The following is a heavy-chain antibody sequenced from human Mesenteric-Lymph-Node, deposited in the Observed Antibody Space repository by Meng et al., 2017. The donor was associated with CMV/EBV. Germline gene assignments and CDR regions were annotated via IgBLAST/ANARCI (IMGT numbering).Heavy chain of an antibody. CDR3: ARGTHYNDSSDYPDY. Sequence: SETLSLTCTVSGGSISSSSYYWGWIRQPPGKGLEWIGSIYYSGSTSYNPSLKSRVTISVDTSKNQFSLKLRSVTVADAAVYYCARGTHYNDSSDYPDYWGQGTPVTVSS. D-gene: IGHD3-22*01. CDR1: GGSISSSSYY. J-gene: IGHJ4*02. V-gene: IGHV4-39*01. CDR2: IYYSGST.